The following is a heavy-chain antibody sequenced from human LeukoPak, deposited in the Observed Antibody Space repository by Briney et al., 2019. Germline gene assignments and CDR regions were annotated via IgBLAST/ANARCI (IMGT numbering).Heavy chain of an antibody. J-gene: IGHJ4*02. CDR2: IYYSGST. CDR1: GGSISPYY. V-gene: IGHV4-59*01. CDR3: ARVIIDSYYVVDY. D-gene: IGHD3-22*01. Sequence: ASETLSLTCTVSGGSISPYYWYWIRQPPGKGLEWIGYIYYSGSTNYNPSLKSRVTISVDRSMNQFSLKLTSVTATDAAVYYCARVIIDSYYVVDYWGQGTLVTVSS.